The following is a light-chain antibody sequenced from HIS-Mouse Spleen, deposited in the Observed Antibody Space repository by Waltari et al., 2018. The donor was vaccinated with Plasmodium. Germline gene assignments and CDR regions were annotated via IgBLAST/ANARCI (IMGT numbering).Light chain of an antibody. Sequence: QSALTQPPSASGSPGQPVTISCTGTSSDVGGYHHVSWYQHHPGKAPKLMIYEVSKRPSGVPDRFSGSKSGNTASLTVSGLQAEDEADYYCSSYAGSNNLVFGGGTKLTVL. CDR1: SSDVGGYHH. J-gene: IGLJ2*01. CDR2: EVS. CDR3: SSYAGSNNLV. V-gene: IGLV2-8*01.